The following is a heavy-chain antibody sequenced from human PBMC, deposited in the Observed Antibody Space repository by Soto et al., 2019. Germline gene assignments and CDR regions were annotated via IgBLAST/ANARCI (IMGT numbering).Heavy chain of an antibody. D-gene: IGHD7-27*01. CDR2: ISGSGSST. CDR3: AKKSLGTYFDY. J-gene: IGHJ4*02. Sequence: PGGSLRLSCAASGFTFTNYVMSWVRQAPGKGLEWVSVISGSGSSTYYADSVKGRFTISRDNSKNTLYLQMNSLRAEDTAVYYCAKKSLGTYFDYWGQGTLVTVS. V-gene: IGHV3-23*01. CDR1: GFTFTNYV.